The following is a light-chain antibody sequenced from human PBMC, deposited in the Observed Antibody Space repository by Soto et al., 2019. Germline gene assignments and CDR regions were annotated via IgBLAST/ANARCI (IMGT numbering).Light chain of an antibody. CDR3: AAWDDSLSGVV. V-gene: IGLV1-44*01. CDR2: TND. J-gene: IGLJ7*01. Sequence: QSVLTQPPSASGTPGQRVAISCSGSSSNIGSNSVSWYQQLPGTAPKLLVYTNDQRPSGVPDRFSGSKSGTSASLAISGLQSEDEDDYYCAAWDDSLSGVVFGGGTQLTVL. CDR1: SSNIGSNS.